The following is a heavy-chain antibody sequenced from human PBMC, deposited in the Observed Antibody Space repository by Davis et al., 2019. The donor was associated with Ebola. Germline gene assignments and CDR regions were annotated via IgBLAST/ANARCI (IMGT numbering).Heavy chain of an antibody. D-gene: IGHD5-18*01. CDR2: MNPNSGNT. V-gene: IGHV1-8*01. Sequence: ASVKVSCKASGYTFTGYDINWVRQATGQGLEWMGWMNPNSGNTGYAQKFQGRVTMTRDTSTSTVYMELSSLRSEDTAVYYCATGQWRLWLIYWGQGTLVTVSS. CDR1: GYTFTGYD. CDR3: ATGQWRLWLIY. J-gene: IGHJ4*02.